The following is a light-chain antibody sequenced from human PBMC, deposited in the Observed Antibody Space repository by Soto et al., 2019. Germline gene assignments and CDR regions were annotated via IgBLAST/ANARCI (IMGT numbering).Light chain of an antibody. CDR2: DNN. J-gene: IGLJ1*01. CDR3: QSYDTRLTGYV. Sequence: QSVLTQPPSVSGAPGQRVTISCTGSSSNIGAGYDVHWYQHLPGTAPKLLIYDNNNRPSGVPDRFSASKSDTSASLAITGLHTDDEADYYCQSYDTRLTGYVFGTGTKVTVL. CDR1: SSNIGAGYD. V-gene: IGLV1-40*01.